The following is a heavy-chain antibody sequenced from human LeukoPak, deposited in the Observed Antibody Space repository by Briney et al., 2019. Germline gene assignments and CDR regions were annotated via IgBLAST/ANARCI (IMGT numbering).Heavy chain of an antibody. CDR2: IYSSGSA. D-gene: IGHD4-17*01. Sequence: SETLSLTCTVSGGSIRSYYWSWVRQPAGKGLEWIGRIYSSGSANYNPSLKSRVTMSVDTSNNQFSLKLTSVCAADTAVYYCAREYGDLDYWGQGTLVTVSS. J-gene: IGHJ4*02. V-gene: IGHV4-4*07. CDR3: AREYGDLDY. CDR1: GGSIRSYY.